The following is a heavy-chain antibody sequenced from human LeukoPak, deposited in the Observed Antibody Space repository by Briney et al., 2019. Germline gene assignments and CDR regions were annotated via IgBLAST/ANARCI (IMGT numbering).Heavy chain of an antibody. CDR3: AKGSSSSRPYYFDY. J-gene: IGHJ4*02. CDR2: ITDSGGNT. CDR1: EFPFRNYA. V-gene: IGHV3-23*01. Sequence: SGGPLRLSCTASEFPFRNYAMSWVRQAPGKGLEWVSAITDSGGNTYHADSVKGRFTISRDNSKNTLFLQMNSLRVEDTAVYYCAKGSSSSRPYYFDYWGQGALVTVSS. D-gene: IGHD6-6*01.